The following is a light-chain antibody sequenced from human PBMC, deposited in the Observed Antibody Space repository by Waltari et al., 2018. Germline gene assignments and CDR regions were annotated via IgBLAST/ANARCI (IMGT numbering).Light chain of an antibody. CDR3: QQYGSSVLYT. CDR1: QRLGKNY. CDR2: GAS. Sequence: VLTQSPGTLSLSPGDRASLPCKASQRLGKNYLAWYQQKPGQAPRLLIFGASSRAAGIPDRFSGSGSGTDFTRTISRLEHEDFAVYYCQQYGSSVLYTFGQGTKLEIK. V-gene: IGKV3-20*01. J-gene: IGKJ2*01.